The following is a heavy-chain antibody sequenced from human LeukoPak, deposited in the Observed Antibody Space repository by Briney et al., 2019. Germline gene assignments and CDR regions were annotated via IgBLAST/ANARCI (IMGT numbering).Heavy chain of an antibody. D-gene: IGHD4-17*01. Sequence: PGGSLRLSCAASGFTFSDYHMSWVRQAPGKGLEWVSVIYSGGSTYYADSVKGRFTISRDNSKKTLYLQMNSLRPEDTAVYYCARVPYGDYYFDYWDQGTLVTVSS. V-gene: IGHV3-66*02. CDR1: GFTFSDYH. CDR3: ARVPYGDYYFDY. CDR2: IYSGGST. J-gene: IGHJ4*02.